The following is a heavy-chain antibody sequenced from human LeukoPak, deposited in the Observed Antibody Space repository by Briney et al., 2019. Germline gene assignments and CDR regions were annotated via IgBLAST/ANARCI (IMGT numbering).Heavy chain of an antibody. CDR3: ARDNYYDSSGYQTETDAFDI. Sequence: SVKVPCKASGGTFSSYAIRWVRQAPGQGLEWMGGIIPIFGTANYAQKFQGRVTITADESTSTAYMELSSLRSEDTAVYYCARDNYYDSSGYQTETDAFDIWGQGTMVTVSS. CDR2: IIPIFGTA. CDR1: GGTFSSYA. V-gene: IGHV1-69*13. J-gene: IGHJ3*02. D-gene: IGHD3-22*01.